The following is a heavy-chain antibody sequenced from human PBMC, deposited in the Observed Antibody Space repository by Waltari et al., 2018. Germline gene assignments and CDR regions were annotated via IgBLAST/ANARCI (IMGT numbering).Heavy chain of an antibody. J-gene: IGHJ4*02. CDR2: INHSGST. V-gene: IGHV4-34*01. CDR1: GGSFSGYY. CDR3: ARRRITGTTVHFDY. D-gene: IGHD1-7*01. Sequence: QVQLQQWGAGLLKPSETLSLTCAVYGGSFSGYYWSWIRQPPGKGLEWIGEINHSGSTNYSPSLKSRVTISVDTSENQFSLKLSSVTAADTAVYYCARRRITGTTVHFDYWGQGTLVTVSS.